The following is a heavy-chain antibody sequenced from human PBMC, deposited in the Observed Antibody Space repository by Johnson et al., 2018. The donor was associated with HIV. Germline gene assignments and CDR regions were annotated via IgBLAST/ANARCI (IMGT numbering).Heavy chain of an antibody. V-gene: IGHV3-33*06. CDR2: VWYDGRNK. CDR1: GLTFSSYG. Sequence: QVQLVESGGGVAQPGRSLRLSCEVSGLTFSSYGFHWVRQSPGKGLEWVAVVWYDGRNKHYADSVKGRFTISRDNSKNTLYLQMNSLRAEDTALYYCAKDRVGDYDAFDIWGQGTMVTVSS. J-gene: IGHJ3*02. CDR3: AKDRVGDYDAFDI. D-gene: IGHD4-17*01.